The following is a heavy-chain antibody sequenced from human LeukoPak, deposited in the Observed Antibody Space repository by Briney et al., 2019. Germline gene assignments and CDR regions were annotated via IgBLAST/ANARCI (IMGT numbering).Heavy chain of an antibody. CDR1: GYTFTSYD. Sequence: ASVKVSCKASGYTFTSYDINWVRQATGQGLEWMGWMNPNSGNTGCAQKFQGRVTITRNTSISTAYMELSSLRSEDTAVYYCARGRSNDFWSGLVLFAFDIWGQGTMVTVSS. D-gene: IGHD3-3*01. V-gene: IGHV1-8*03. CDR2: MNPNSGNT. CDR3: ARGRSNDFWSGLVLFAFDI. J-gene: IGHJ3*02.